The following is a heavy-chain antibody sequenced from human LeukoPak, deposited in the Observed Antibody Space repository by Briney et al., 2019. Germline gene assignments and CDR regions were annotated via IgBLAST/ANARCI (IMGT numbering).Heavy chain of an antibody. CDR1: GYSFTNYW. CDR3: ARRTSARHWFDP. CDR2: IYPGDSDT. Sequence: GESLKISCKGSGYSFTNYWIDWVRLVPGKGLEWMGIIYPGDSDTRYSPSFRGQVTISDDKSINTAYLQRNSLQASDTAMYYCARRTSARHWFDPWGQGTLVTVSS. J-gene: IGHJ5*02. V-gene: IGHV5-51*01.